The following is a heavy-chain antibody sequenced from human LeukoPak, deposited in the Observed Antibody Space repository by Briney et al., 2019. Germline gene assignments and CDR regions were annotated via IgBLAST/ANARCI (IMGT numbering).Heavy chain of an antibody. CDR2: IYYSGST. Sequence: SETLSLTCTVSGGSLSSYYWSWTRQPPGKGLEWIGYIYYSGSTNYNPSLKSRVTISVDTSKNQFSLKLRSVTAADTAVYYCARDPGQYSGSFYTRSPYYFDYWGQGTLVTVSS. CDR1: GGSLSSYY. J-gene: IGHJ4*02. D-gene: IGHD1-26*01. V-gene: IGHV4-59*01. CDR3: ARDPGQYSGSFYTRSPYYFDY.